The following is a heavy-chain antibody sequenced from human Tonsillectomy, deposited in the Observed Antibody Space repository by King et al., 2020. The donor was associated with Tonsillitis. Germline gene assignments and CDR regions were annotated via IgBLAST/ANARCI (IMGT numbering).Heavy chain of an antibody. V-gene: IGHV1-69*01. CDR2: VIPIFGTT. D-gene: IGHD1-26*01. J-gene: IGHJ6*02. CDR3: ARGIVPDADPQDYYSMDV. Sequence: QLVQSGAEVKKPGSSVKVSCKASGGTFSGYAISWVRQAPGQGLEWMGGVIPIFGTTNYAQKFQGRVTITADESTNTAYMELSSLRSEDTAVYYCARGIVPDADPQDYYSMDVWGQGTTVTVSS. CDR1: GGTFSGYA.